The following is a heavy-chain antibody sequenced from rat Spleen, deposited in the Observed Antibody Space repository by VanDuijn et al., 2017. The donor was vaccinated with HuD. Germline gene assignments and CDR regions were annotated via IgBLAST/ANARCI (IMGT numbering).Heavy chain of an antibody. V-gene: IGHV5-25*01. J-gene: IGHJ2*01. CDR2: ISTGGGNT. CDR1: GFIFTNYG. CDR3: ARHESDY. Sequence: EVQLVESGGGLVQPGRSMKLSCAASGFIFTNYGMAWVRQISTKGLEWVASISTGGGNTYYPDSVKGRFTISRDNAKSSLYLQMNSLKSEDTATYYCARHESDYWGQGVMVTVSS.